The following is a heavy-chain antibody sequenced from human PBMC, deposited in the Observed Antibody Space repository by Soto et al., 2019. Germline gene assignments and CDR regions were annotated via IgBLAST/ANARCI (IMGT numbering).Heavy chain of an antibody. Sequence: SETLSLTCTVSGGSISSGGYSWSWIRQPPGKGLEWIGYIYHSGSTYYNPSLKSRVTISVDRSKNQFSLKLSSVTAADTAVYYCARDQKWLGGHWFDPWGQGTLVTVSS. D-gene: IGHD6-19*01. V-gene: IGHV4-30-2*01. CDR1: GGSISSGGYS. CDR3: ARDQKWLGGHWFDP. J-gene: IGHJ5*02. CDR2: IYHSGST.